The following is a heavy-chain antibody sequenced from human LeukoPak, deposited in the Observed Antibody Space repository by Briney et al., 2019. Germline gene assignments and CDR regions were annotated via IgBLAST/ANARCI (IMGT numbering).Heavy chain of an antibody. Sequence: PGGSLRLSCAASGFTFSKAWMGWVRQPPGKGLEWVGRIKSKSDGGTTDYAAPVKGRFTISREDSKNTLYLQMNSLKTEDTAVYYCTTYTYGDYDFYNYGMDVWGQGTTVTVSS. CDR1: GFTFSKAW. D-gene: IGHD4-17*01. J-gene: IGHJ6*02. V-gene: IGHV3-15*01. CDR2: IKSKSDGGTT. CDR3: TTYTYGDYDFYNYGMDV.